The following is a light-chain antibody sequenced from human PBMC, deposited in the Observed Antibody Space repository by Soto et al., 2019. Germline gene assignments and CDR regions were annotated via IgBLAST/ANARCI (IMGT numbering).Light chain of an antibody. CDR2: GIS. CDR1: QSIPGSH. Sequence: EILLTQSPGTLSLSPGQTATLSCRASQSIPGSHLAWYIQTPGQAPRLLIYGISKRATGIPDRFSGSGSGTDFSLTISRLEPEDFALYYCQQYGNSPYTFGQGTKLEIK. V-gene: IGKV3-20*01. J-gene: IGKJ2*01. CDR3: QQYGNSPYT.